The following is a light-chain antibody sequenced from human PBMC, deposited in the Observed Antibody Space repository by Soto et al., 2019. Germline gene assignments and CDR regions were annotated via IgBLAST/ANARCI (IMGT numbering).Light chain of an antibody. CDR1: QSVSSRY. J-gene: IGKJ1*01. CDR3: QDYGTSWT. CDR2: GAS. Sequence: ESVLTQSPGTLSLSPGDRVTLSCRASQSVSSRYLAWYQKKPGQAPRLLIYGASSRATGVPDRFSGSGSGIDFTLTISRLEPEDFAVYYCQDYGTSWTFGQGTKVDIK. V-gene: IGKV3-20*01.